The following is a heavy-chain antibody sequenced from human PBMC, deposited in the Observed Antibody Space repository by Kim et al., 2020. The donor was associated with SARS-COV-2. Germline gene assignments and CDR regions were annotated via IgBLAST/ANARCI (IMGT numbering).Heavy chain of an antibody. CDR3: AKAHTGYFDY. Sequence: NKYYADSVKGRFTISRDNSKNTLYLQMNSLRAEDTAVYYCAKAHTGYFDYWGQGTLVTVSS. V-gene: IGHV3-30*02. CDR2: NK. J-gene: IGHJ4*02.